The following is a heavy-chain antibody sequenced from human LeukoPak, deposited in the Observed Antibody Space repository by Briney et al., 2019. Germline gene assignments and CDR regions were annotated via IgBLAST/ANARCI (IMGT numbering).Heavy chain of an antibody. CDR2: INHSGST. Sequence: SETLSLTCAVYGGSFSGYYWSWIRQPPGKGLEWIGEINHSGSTNYNPSLKSRVTISVDTSKNQFSLKLSSVTAADTAVYYCVRESLSSPAAGYWGQGTLVTVSS. J-gene: IGHJ4*02. CDR3: VRESLSSPAAGY. V-gene: IGHV4-34*01. CDR1: GGSFSGYY. D-gene: IGHD6-13*01.